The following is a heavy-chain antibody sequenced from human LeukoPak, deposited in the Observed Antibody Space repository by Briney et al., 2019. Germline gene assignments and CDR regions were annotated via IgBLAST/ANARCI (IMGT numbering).Heavy chain of an antibody. J-gene: IGHJ4*02. CDR1: GFTFSSYD. V-gene: IGHV3-33*08. CDR3: ARYSVALDY. Sequence: GGSLRLSCAASGFTFSSYDMHWVRQAPDKGLEWVAVIYHDGTNKDYTDSVKGRFTISRDNSKNTLYLQMNSLRAGDTAVYYCARYSVALDYWGQGTLVTVSS. D-gene: IGHD6-19*01. CDR2: IYHDGTNK.